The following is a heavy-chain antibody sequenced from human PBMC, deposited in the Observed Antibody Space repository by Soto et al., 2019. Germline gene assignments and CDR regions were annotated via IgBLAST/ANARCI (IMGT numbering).Heavy chain of an antibody. CDR3: ASRGSGNYYDY. CDR2: ISGSGDST. V-gene: IGHV3-23*01. J-gene: IGHJ4*02. CDR1: GFTFSSYA. Sequence: EVPLLESGGGLVQPGGSLRLSCAASGFTFSSYAMRWDRQAPGKGLEWVSAISGSGDSTYYADSVKGRFTISRDKSKSSLYLPMSRLRGEDTAVYCCASRGSGNYYDYWGQGTLVTVSS. D-gene: IGHD1-26*01.